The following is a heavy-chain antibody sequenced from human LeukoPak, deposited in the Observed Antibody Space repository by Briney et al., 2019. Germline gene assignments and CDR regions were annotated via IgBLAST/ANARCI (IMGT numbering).Heavy chain of an antibody. CDR2: ISWNSGSI. J-gene: IGHJ4*02. V-gene: IGHV3-9*01. CDR3: ARNWRLRLGELSALFDY. D-gene: IGHD3-16*02. Sequence: PGGSLRVFCAASGFTFDDYAMHWVRQAPGKGLEWVSGISWNSGSIGYADSVKGRFTISRDNAKNSLYLQMNSLRAEDTALYYCARNWRLRLGELSALFDYWGQGTLVSVSS. CDR1: GFTFDDYA.